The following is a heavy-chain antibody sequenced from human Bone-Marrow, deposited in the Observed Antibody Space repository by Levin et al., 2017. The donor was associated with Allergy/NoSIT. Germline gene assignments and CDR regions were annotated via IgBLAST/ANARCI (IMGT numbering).Heavy chain of an antibody. J-gene: IGHJ6*02. CDR2: MSGSGST. D-gene: IGHD3-10*02. CDR1: DDSISAFY. V-gene: IGHV4-4*07. CDR3: AREGTATIDYYVHYFGLDV. Sequence: PSETLSLTCTVSDDSISAFYWSWVRQPAGKGLEWIGRMSGSGSTNYNPSLQSRITMSVDTSKRQFSLRLASVTAADTAGYYCAREGTATIDYYVHYFGLDVWGQGTTVTVSS.